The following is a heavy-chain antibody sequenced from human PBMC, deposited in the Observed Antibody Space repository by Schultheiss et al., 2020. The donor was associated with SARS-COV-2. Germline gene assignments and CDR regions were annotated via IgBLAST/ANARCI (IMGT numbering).Heavy chain of an antibody. Sequence: ASVKVSCKASGGTFSSYAISWVRQAPGQGLEWMGWISAYNGNTNYAQKFQGRVTMTRDTSTSTVYMELSSLRSEDTAVYYCARAARITIFGVVIDYYYGMDVWGQGTTVTVSS. CDR3: ARAARITIFGVVIDYYYGMDV. D-gene: IGHD3-3*01. V-gene: IGHV1-18*01. CDR2: ISAYNGNT. J-gene: IGHJ6*02. CDR1: GGTFSSYA.